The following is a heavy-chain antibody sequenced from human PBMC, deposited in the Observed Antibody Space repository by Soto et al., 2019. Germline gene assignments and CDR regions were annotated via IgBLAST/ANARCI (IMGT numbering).Heavy chain of an antibody. J-gene: IGHJ4*02. CDR3: AREGRIVGATTHFDY. CDR1: GGTFSTQA. CDR2: IIPIFGSR. Sequence: QVQLVQSGPEVKKPGTSVKVSCKASGGTFSTQAINWVRQAPGQGLEWMGGIIPIFGSRNYAHKFRGRLTITADESTTTAYMALSSLRSEDTAGYYCAREGRIVGATTHFDYWGQGTLVTVSS. V-gene: IGHV1-69*01. D-gene: IGHD1-26*01.